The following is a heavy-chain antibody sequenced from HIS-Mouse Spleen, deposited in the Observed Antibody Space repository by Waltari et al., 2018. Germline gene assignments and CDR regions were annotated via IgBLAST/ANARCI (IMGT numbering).Heavy chain of an antibody. V-gene: IGHV4-39*07. CDR1: GGSTRSSSYS. CDR2: IYYSGST. D-gene: IGHD6-13*01. CDR3: AREIPYSSSWYDWYFDL. Sequence: QLQLQESGPGLVKPSETLSLTCTVSGGSTRSSSYSWGWIRQPPVKGLEWIGSIYYSGSTYYNPSLKSRVTISVDMSKNQFSLKLSSVTAADTAVYYCAREIPYSSSWYDWYFDLWGRGTLVTVSS. J-gene: IGHJ2*01.